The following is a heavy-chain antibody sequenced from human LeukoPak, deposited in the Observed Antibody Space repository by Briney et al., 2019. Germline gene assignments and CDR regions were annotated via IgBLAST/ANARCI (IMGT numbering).Heavy chain of an antibody. Sequence: GGSLRLSCAASGFTFSSYAMHWVRQAPGKGLERVAVISYDGSNKYYADSVKGRFTISRDNSKNTLYLQMNSLRAEDTAVYYCARDRVGVAGTRIGFDYWGQGTLVTVSS. CDR2: ISYDGSNK. D-gene: IGHD6-19*01. CDR3: ARDRVGVAGTRIGFDY. V-gene: IGHV3-30*04. CDR1: GFTFSSYA. J-gene: IGHJ4*02.